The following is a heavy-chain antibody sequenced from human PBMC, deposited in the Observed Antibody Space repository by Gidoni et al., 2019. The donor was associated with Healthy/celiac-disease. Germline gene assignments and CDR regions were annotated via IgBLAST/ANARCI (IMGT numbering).Heavy chain of an antibody. CDR1: GFTFSSYA. V-gene: IGHV3-23*04. CDR2: MSGSGGST. J-gene: IGHJ4*02. Sequence: EVPLVESGGGLVPPGGSLGLSFAASGFTFSSYAMSWGRQAPGKGLDWVSDMSGSGGSTYYADSVKGRFTISRDNTKNTLYLQMNSLRAEDTAVYYCAKEWGSGYYDYWGQGTMVTVSS. D-gene: IGHD3-22*01. CDR3: AKEWGSGYYDY.